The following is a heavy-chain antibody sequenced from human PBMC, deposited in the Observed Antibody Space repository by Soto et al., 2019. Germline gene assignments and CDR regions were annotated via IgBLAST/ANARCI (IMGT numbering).Heavy chain of an antibody. J-gene: IGHJ6*02. Sequence: PSETLSLTCTVSGGSISNGDYYWSWIRQRPGKGLEWIGCIYYSGTTYYNPSLKSRVSLSVDTSKNRFSLNLSSVTAADTAVYYCAGDDRGSRHQYYYGMDDWGQGTTVTV. CDR1: GGSISNGDYY. CDR2: IYYSGTT. D-gene: IGHD3-16*01. V-gene: IGHV4-31*03. CDR3: AGDDRGSRHQYYYGMDD.